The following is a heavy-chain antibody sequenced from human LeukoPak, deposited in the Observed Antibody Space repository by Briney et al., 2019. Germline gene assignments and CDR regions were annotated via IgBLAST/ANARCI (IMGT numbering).Heavy chain of an antibody. J-gene: IGHJ5*02. CDR3: ARDVSPNNWFDP. CDR1: GGSITSYY. CDR2: IYYSGST. Sequence: SETLSLTCTVSGGSITSYYWSWIRQPPGKGLEWIGYIYYSGSTNYNPSLKSRVTISVDTSKNQFSLKLSSVTAADTAVYYCARDVSPNNWFDPWGQGTLVTVSS. V-gene: IGHV4-59*01. D-gene: IGHD5/OR15-5a*01.